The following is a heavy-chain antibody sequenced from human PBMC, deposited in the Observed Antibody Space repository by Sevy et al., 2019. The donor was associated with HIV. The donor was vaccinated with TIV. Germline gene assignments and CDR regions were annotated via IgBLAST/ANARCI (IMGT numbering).Heavy chain of an antibody. CDR2: ISGRRNYI. V-gene: IGHV3-21*06. CDR1: GITFSSYT. Sequence: GGSLRLSCAASGITFSSYTMNWVRQAPGKGLEWVASISGRRNYIYYAGSVKGRFTVSRDNDKNSLYLQMNSLRVEDRAVYDGARVATTEYYDSSGYAGAWKWFDPWGQGTQVTVSS. J-gene: IGHJ5*02. CDR3: ARVATTEYYDSSGYAGAWKWFDP. D-gene: IGHD3-22*01.